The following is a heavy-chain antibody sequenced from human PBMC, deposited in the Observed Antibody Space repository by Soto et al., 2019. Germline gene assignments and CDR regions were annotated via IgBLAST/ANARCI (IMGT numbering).Heavy chain of an antibody. V-gene: IGHV3-33*01. CDR2: IWYDGSNK. J-gene: IGHJ6*03. Sequence: GGSLRLSCAASGFTFSSYGMHWVRQAPGKGLEWVAVIWYDGSNKYYADSVKGRFTISRDNSKNTLYLQMNSLRAEDTAVYYCARDNGQDDYYMDVWGKGTTVTVSS. CDR3: ARDNGQDDYYMDV. CDR1: GFTFSSYG.